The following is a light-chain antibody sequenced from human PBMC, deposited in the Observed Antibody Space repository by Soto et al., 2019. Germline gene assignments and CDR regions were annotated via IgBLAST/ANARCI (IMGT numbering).Light chain of an antibody. CDR1: SSDVGGYKF. CDR3: SSYTSSSTYVV. CDR2: EVS. J-gene: IGLJ2*01. Sequence: QSALTQPASVSGSPGQSITISCTGTSSDVGGYKFVSWYQRHPGKAPKLMIYEVSNRPSGISDRFSGSKSGNTASLTISGLQAEDEADYFCSSYTSSSTYVVFGGGTKVTVL. V-gene: IGLV2-14*01.